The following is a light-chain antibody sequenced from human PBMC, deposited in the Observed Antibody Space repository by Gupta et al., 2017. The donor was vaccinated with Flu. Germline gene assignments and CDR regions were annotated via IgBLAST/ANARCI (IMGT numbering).Light chain of an antibody. Sequence: EIVLTQSPGTLSLSPGERATLSCRASQSVSDSLAWYQQKPGQAPRLLIYGASSRATGIPDRFSGSGSGTEFTLTISRLEPEDFAVYYWQQYSSSRTFGGGTKVEIK. V-gene: IGKV3-20*01. CDR1: QSVSDS. CDR3: QQYSSSRT. CDR2: GAS. J-gene: IGKJ4*01.